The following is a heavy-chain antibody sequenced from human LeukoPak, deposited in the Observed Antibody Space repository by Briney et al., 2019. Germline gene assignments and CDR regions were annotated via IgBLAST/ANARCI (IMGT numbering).Heavy chain of an antibody. CDR3: ARVGYYYDSSGYYRGGYYFDY. CDR2: IYSGGST. CDR1: GFTFSDYY. J-gene: IGHJ4*02. V-gene: IGHV3-66*01. D-gene: IGHD3-22*01. Sequence: GGSLRLSCVASGFTFSDYYMGWIRQAPGKGLAWVSVIYSGGSTYYADSVKGRFTISRDNSKNTLYLQMNSLRAEDTAVYYCARVGYYYDSSGYYRGGYYFDYWGQGTLVTVSS.